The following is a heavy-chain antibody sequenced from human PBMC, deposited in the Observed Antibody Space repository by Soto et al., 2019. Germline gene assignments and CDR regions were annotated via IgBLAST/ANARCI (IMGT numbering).Heavy chain of an antibody. CDR2: ISGSGGNT. CDR1: GFSFSSFA. CDR3: SKGRRTTMYRGDDAFEM. V-gene: IGHV3-23*01. D-gene: IGHD3-10*01. J-gene: IGHJ3*02. Sequence: EVQLLESGGGLAQPGGSLRLSCAASGFSFSSFAMSWVRQAPGKGLEWVSGISGSGGNTYEADSVKGRFFISRDNSRNTLYLQMDSLRAEDTAAYYCSKGRRTTMYRGDDAFEMWGQGTTVTVSS.